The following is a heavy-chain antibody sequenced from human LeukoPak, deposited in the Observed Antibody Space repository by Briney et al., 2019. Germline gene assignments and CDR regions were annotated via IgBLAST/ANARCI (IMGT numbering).Heavy chain of an antibody. J-gene: IGHJ2*01. CDR3: ASQTGANWYFDL. V-gene: IGHV4-34*01. D-gene: IGHD7-27*01. CDR1: GGSFSGYY. Sequence: SETLSLTCAVYGGSFSGYYWSWIRQPPGKRLEWIGEINHSGSTNYNPSLKSRVTISVDTSKNQFSLKLSSVTAADTAVYYCASQTGANWYFDLWGRGTLVTVSS. CDR2: INHSGST.